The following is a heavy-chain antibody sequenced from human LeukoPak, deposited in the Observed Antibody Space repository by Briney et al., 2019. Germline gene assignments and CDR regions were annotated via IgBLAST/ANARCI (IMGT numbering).Heavy chain of an antibody. CDR3: AKGRSAWYYFNY. CDR2: ISGSGGDT. J-gene: IGHJ4*02. Sequence: GGSLRLSCAASGYTFISYVMCWVRQAPGKGLEWVSGISGSGGDTYYADSVKGRFTISRDNSKNTLYLQMNTLRAEDTAVYYCAKGRSAWYYFNYWGQGTLVTVSS. V-gene: IGHV3-23*01. D-gene: IGHD6-19*01. CDR1: GYTFISYV.